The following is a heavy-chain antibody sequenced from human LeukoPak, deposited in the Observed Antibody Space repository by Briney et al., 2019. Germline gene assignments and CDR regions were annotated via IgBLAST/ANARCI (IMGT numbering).Heavy chain of an antibody. Sequence: GVSLRLPCAASIYLYSSYNMNWARHAPGKGLECVSSITSSSSHIYYAESVKGRFTICRDNAKNSLYLQMSSLRAEDTAVYYCARDDPEEIAAAGISWFDPWGQGTLVTVSS. CDR1: IYLYSSYN. CDR2: ITSSSSHI. D-gene: IGHD6-13*01. CDR3: ARDDPEEIAAAGISWFDP. J-gene: IGHJ5*02. V-gene: IGHV3-21*01.